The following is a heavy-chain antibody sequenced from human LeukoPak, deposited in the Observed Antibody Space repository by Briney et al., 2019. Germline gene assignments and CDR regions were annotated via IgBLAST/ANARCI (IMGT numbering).Heavy chain of an antibody. CDR2: INNVASHI. V-gene: IGHV3-21*01. D-gene: IGHD2-21*02. CDR3: AKGSKKGAYCGGDCYPDIY. J-gene: IGHJ4*02. CDR1: GFTFSSSA. Sequence: GGSLRLSCAASGFTFSSSAMNWVRQAPGKGLEWVSSINNVASHIYYAHSVKGRFTISRDNAKNSLYLQMNSLSDEDTAVYYCAKGSKKGAYCGGDCYPDIYWGQGTLVTVSS.